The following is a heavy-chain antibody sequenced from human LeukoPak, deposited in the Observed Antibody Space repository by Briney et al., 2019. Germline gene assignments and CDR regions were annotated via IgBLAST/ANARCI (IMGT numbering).Heavy chain of an antibody. D-gene: IGHD7-27*01. CDR1: GYVFTDYY. V-gene: IGHV1-2*06. CDR3: ARDLASTAHWEFDY. CDR2: INSKSGGT. Sequence: ASVKVSCKASGYVFTDYYIQWVREAPGQGLEWMVRINSKSGGTEDAQDFQGRVTMTRDTSINAAYMELSSLISDDTAVYYCARDLASTAHWEFDYWGQGTPVTVSP. J-gene: IGHJ4*02.